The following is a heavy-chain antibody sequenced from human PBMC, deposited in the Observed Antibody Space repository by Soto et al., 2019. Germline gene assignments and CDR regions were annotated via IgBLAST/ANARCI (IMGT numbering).Heavy chain of an antibody. Sequence: GGSLRLSCAASGFTFSSYSMNWVRQAPGKGLEWVSYISISSSTTYYADSVKGRFTISRDNAKNSLYLQMNSLRAEDTAVYYCARGGALSGIAVAGTFDYWGQGTLVTVSS. V-gene: IGHV3-48*01. J-gene: IGHJ4*02. CDR2: ISISSSTT. CDR1: GFTFSSYS. D-gene: IGHD6-19*01. CDR3: ARGGALSGIAVAGTFDY.